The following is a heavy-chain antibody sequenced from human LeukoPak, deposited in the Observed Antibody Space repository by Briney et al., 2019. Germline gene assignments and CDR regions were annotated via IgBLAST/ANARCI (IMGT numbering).Heavy chain of an antibody. CDR1: GFTFSTYA. D-gene: IGHD6-19*01. Sequence: GESLRLSCVASGFTFSTYAMSWVRQAPGKGLEWVSGISGSGGNTYYAGSVKGRFTISRDNSKNTLYLQMNSLRAEDTAVYYCAKDKGSVAGGGRFDSWGQGTLVTVSS. CDR2: ISGSGGNT. V-gene: IGHV3-23*01. CDR3: AKDKGSVAGGGRFDS. J-gene: IGHJ4*02.